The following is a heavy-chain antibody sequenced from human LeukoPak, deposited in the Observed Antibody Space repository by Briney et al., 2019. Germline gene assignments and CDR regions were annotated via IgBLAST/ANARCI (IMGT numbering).Heavy chain of an antibody. J-gene: IGHJ4*02. D-gene: IGHD6-13*01. Sequence: GGSLRLSCAASGFTFSNAWMSWVRQAPGKGLEWVGRIKSKTDGGTTDYAAPVKGRFTISRDDSKNTLYLQMNSLKTEDTAVYYCTTAHRLAAAGIDYWGQGTLVTVSS. CDR2: IKSKTDGGTT. CDR3: TTAHRLAAAGIDY. V-gene: IGHV3-15*01. CDR1: GFTFSNAW.